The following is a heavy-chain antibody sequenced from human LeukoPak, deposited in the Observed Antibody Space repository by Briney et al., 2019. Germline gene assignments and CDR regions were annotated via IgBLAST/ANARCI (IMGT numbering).Heavy chain of an antibody. CDR1: GYTFTSYA. D-gene: IGHD1-1*01. Sequence: ASVKVSCKASGYTFTSYAMHWVRQAPGQRLEWMGWINVGNGNTKYSQKFQGRVTITRDTSASTAYMELSSLRSEDTAVYYCARGSTGTTGYWGQGTLVTVSS. CDR2: INVGNGNT. CDR3: ARGSTGTTGY. J-gene: IGHJ4*02. V-gene: IGHV1-3*01.